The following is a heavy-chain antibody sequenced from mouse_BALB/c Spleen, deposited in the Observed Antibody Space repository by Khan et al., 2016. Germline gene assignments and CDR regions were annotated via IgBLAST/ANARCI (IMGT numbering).Heavy chain of an antibody. V-gene: IGHV1-9*01. D-gene: IGHD4-1*01. CDR1: GYTFSSYW. J-gene: IGHJ4*01. Sequence: QVQLKQSGAELMKPGASVKISCKATGYTFSSYWIEWVKQRPGHGLEWIGEILPGSGITNYNEKFKGKATFTADTSSNQAYMQLSSMTSEDSAVYYCARSGLGRGPYAMDYWGQGTSVTVSS. CDR2: ILPGSGIT. CDR3: ARSGLGRGPYAMDY.